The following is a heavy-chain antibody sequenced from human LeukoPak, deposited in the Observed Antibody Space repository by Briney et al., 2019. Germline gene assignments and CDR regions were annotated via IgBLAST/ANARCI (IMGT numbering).Heavy chain of an antibody. CDR2: IYYSGST. CDR1: GDSISSYY. J-gene: IGHJ2*01. V-gene: IGHV4-59*08. CDR3: ARRVYYYDSSGYPRWYFDL. D-gene: IGHD3-22*01. Sequence: SETLSLTCTVSGDSISSYYWSWIRQPPGKGLEWIGYIYYSGSTNYNPSLKSRVTISVDTSKNQFSLKLSSVTAADTAVYYCARRVYYYDSSGYPRWYFDLWGRGTLVTVSS.